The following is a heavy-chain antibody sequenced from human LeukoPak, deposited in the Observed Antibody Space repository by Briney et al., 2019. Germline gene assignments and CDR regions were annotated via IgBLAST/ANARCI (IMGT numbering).Heavy chain of an antibody. CDR2: INTNTGNP. J-gene: IGHJ3*02. D-gene: IGHD3-10*01. Sequence: ASVKVSCKASGYTFTSYAMNWVRQAPGQGLEWMGWINTNTGNPTYAQGFTGRFVFSLDTSVSTAYLQISSLKAEDTAVYYCAREFIGETLDAFDIWGQGTMVTVSS. CDR1: GYTFTSYA. V-gene: IGHV7-4-1*02. CDR3: AREFIGETLDAFDI.